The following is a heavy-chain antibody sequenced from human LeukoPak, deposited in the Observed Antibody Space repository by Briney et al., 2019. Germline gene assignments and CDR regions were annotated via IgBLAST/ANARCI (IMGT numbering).Heavy chain of an antibody. CDR1: GYTFTSFY. D-gene: IGHD3-9*01. J-gene: IGHJ4*02. V-gene: IGHV1-2*02. CDR3: ARGSPRILTGFAFDY. CDR2: INPNSGGT. Sequence: ASVKVSCKASGYTFTSFYMHWVRQAPGQGLEWMGWINPNSGGTNYAQKFQGRVTMTRDTSISTAYMELSRLRSDDTAVYYCARGSPRILTGFAFDYWGQGTLVTVSS.